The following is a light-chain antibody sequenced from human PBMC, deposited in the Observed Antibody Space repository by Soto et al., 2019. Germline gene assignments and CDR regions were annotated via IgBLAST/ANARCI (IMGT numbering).Light chain of an antibody. V-gene: IGKV1-27*01. CDR3: QKYNSVPRT. CDR1: QAIGSH. Sequence: DIQMTQSPSSLSSSLGDRVTITCRASQAIGSHLAWYQQKPGKVPKLLINAASTLQSGVPSRFSGIECGTDFSLPISSLQTDDYATYYCQKYNSVPRTFGQGTKV. J-gene: IGKJ1*01. CDR2: AAS.